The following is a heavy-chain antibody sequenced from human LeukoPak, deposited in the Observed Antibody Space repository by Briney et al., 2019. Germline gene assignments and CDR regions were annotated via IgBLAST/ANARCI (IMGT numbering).Heavy chain of an antibody. D-gene: IGHD3-10*01. CDR2: IIPIFGTA. CDR1: GGTFSSYA. CDR3: ARDRNPGEINIMDV. V-gene: IGHV1-69*06. J-gene: IGHJ6*04. Sequence: ASVNVSCKASGGTFSSYAISWVRQAPGQGLEWMGGIIPIFGTANYAQKFQGRVTIIADKSTSTAYMELSSLRSEDTAVYYCARDRNPGEINIMDVWGKGTTVTVSS.